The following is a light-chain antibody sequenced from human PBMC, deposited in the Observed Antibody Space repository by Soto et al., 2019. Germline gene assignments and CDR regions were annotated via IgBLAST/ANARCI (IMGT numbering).Light chain of an antibody. J-gene: IGKJ1*01. CDR3: QQYNNWPWT. Sequence: EIVMTQSPANLSVSPGERATPSCRASQSVSSNLAWYQQKPGQAPRLLIYGASTRATGIPARFSGSGSGTEFTLTISSLQSEDFAVYYCQQYNNWPWTFGQGTKVDIK. CDR1: QSVSSN. CDR2: GAS. V-gene: IGKV3-15*01.